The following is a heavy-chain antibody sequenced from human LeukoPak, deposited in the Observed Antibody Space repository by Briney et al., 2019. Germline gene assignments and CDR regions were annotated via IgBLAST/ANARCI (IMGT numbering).Heavy chain of an antibody. CDR1: GFPFDDYG. J-gene: IGHJ5*02. D-gene: IGHD4-17*01. CDR3: AKDADGDYSNWFDP. Sequence: PGGSLRLSCAASGFPFDDYGMNWVRQAPGKGLEWVSAISGSGGSTYYADSVKGRFTISRDNSKNTLYLQMNSLRAEDTAVYYCAKDADGDYSNWFDPWGQGTLVTVSS. CDR2: ISGSGGST. V-gene: IGHV3-23*01.